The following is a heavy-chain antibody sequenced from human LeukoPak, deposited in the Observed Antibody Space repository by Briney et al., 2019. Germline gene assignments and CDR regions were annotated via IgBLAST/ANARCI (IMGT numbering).Heavy chain of an antibody. CDR3: ARGRSSGWYPASAFDI. Sequence: PSQTLSLTCTVSGGSISSGSYYWSWIRQPPGKGLEWIGYIYYSGSTNYNPSLKSRVTISVDTSKNQFSLKLSSVTAADTAVYYCARGRSSGWYPASAFDIWGQGTMVTVSS. CDR2: IYYSGST. D-gene: IGHD6-19*01. J-gene: IGHJ3*02. V-gene: IGHV4-61*01. CDR1: GGSISSGSYY.